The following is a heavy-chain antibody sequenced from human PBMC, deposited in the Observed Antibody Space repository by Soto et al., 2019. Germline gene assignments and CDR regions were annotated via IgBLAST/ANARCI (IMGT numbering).Heavy chain of an antibody. CDR3: VRHPRVMVPRQHDYYFDT. V-gene: IGHV4-39*01. CDR2: VFYSGST. D-gene: IGHD2-8*01. CDR1: GASINTRNYY. Sequence: PSETLSLTCNVSGASINTRNYYWGWIRQPPGKGLEWFGSVFYSGSTSYNPSLKSRVTISILTSQNQFSLRLTSVTAADTALYFCVRHPRVMVPRQHDYYFDTWGPGHLVTVSS. J-gene: IGHJ4*02.